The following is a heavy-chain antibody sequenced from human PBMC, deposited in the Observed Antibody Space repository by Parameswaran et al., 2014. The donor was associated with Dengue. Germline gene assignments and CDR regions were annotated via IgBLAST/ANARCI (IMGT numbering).Heavy chain of an antibody. CDR3: ARADFRSGWYDHPFDY. Sequence: WVRQAPGQGLEWMGGIIPIFGTANYAQKFQGRVTITADESTSTAYMELSSLRSEDTAVYYCARADFRSGWYDHPFDYWGQGTLVTVSS. V-gene: IGHV1-69*01. D-gene: IGHD6-19*01. J-gene: IGHJ4*02. CDR2: IIPIFGTA.